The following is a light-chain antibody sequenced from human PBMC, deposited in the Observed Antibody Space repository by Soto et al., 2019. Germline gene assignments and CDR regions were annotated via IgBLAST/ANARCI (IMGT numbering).Light chain of an antibody. CDR1: QSISSW. CDR2: DAF. Sequence: DIQMTQSPSSLSASVGDRVTITCRASQSISSWLAWYQQKPGKAPKLLIFDAFSLESGVPSRFSGSRSGTEFTLTISSLQPDDYATYYCQQYNSYSPETFGQGTKVDIK. J-gene: IGKJ1*01. V-gene: IGKV1-5*01. CDR3: QQYNSYSPET.